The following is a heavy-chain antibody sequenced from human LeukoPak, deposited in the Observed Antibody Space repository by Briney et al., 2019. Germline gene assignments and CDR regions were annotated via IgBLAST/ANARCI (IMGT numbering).Heavy chain of an antibody. Sequence: ASVKVSCKASGYTFTGYYMHWVRQAPGQGLEWMGWINPNIGGTNYAQKLQGRVTMTTDTSTSTAYMELRSLRSDDTAVYYCARGGRVVVAATHLWGQGTLVTVSS. D-gene: IGHD2-15*01. J-gene: IGHJ4*02. CDR2: INPNIGGT. CDR3: ARGGRVVVAATHL. V-gene: IGHV1-2*02. CDR1: GYTFTGYY.